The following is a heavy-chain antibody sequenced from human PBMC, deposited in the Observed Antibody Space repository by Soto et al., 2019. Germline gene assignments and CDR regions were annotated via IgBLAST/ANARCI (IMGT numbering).Heavy chain of an antibody. CDR1: GFSLSTSGVG. Sequence: SGPTLVNPTQTLTLTCTFSGFSLSTSGVGVGWIRQPPGKALEWLALIYWNDDKRYSPSLKSRLTITKDTSKNQVVLTMTNMDPVDTATYYCAHNLGSSDDYEARNWFDPWGQGTLVTVSS. CDR2: IYWNDDK. V-gene: IGHV2-5*01. D-gene: IGHD4-17*01. J-gene: IGHJ5*02. CDR3: AHNLGSSDDYEARNWFDP.